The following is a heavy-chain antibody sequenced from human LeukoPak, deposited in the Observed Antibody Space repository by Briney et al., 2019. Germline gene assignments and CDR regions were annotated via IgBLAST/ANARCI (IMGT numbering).Heavy chain of an antibody. CDR1: GGSISGFY. V-gene: IGHV4-59*01. J-gene: IGHJ5*02. CDR3: ARDSGPWGMFDP. D-gene: IGHD7-27*01. Sequence: KASETLSLTCTVSGGSISGFYWSWIRQPPGKGLEWIGYMSNNGATTYNPSLKSRVTISIDTSNNHFSLTLKSVTAADKAVYYCARDSGPWGMFDPWGQGTLVTVSS. CDR2: MSNNGAT.